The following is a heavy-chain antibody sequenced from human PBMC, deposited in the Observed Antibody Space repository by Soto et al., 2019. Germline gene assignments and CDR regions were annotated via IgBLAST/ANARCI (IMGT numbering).Heavy chain of an antibody. V-gene: IGHV2-70*01. CDR1: GFSLSTSGMC. CDR3: ARTYVEYSSSSGYGMDV. J-gene: IGHJ6*02. D-gene: IGHD6-6*01. CDR2: IDWDDDK. Sequence: SGPTLVNPTQTLTLTCTFSGFSLSTSGMCVSWIRQPPGKALEWLALIDWDDDKYYSTSLKTRLTISKDTSKNQVVLTMPNMAPVDTATFSCARTYVEYSSSSGYGMDVWGQGTTVTVSS.